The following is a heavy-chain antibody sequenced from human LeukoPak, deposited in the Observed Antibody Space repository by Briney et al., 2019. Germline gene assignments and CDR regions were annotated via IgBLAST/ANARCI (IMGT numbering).Heavy chain of an antibody. CDR1: GGSISSYY. CDR3: ARAIRFLEWSDYYYYGMDV. CDR2: IYYSGST. V-gene: IGHV4-59*01. Sequence: PSETLSLTCTVSGGSISSYYWSWIRQPPGKGLEWIGYIYYSGSTNYNPSLKSRVTISVDTSQNQFSLKLSSVTAADTAVYYCARAIRFLEWSDYYYYGMDVWGQGTTVTVSS. D-gene: IGHD3-3*01. J-gene: IGHJ6*02.